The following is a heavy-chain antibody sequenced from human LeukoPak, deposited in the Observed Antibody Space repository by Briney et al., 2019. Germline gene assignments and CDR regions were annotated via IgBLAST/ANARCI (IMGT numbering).Heavy chain of an antibody. J-gene: IGHJ5*02. CDR3: AKGLMRDRWFGES. CDR1: GFTFSSYA. Sequence: GGSLRLPCAASGFTFSSYAMNWVRQAPGKGLEWVAFIRYDGNDKFYAETVKGRFTISRDTSRNTLYLQMNRLRPEDTAVYYCAKGLMRDRWFGESWGQGTLVTVSS. V-gene: IGHV3-30*02. CDR2: IRYDGNDK. D-gene: IGHD3-10*01.